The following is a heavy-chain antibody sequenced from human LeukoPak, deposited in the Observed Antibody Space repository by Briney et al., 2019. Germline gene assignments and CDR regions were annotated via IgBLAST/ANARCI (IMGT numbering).Heavy chain of an antibody. CDR3: ARVSNGDYGGAY. V-gene: IGHV1-69*13. CDR2: IIPIFGTA. CDR1: GGTFSSYA. D-gene: IGHD4-17*01. J-gene: IGHJ4*02. Sequence: ASVKVSCKASGGTFSSYAISWVRQAPGQGLEWMGGIIPIFGTANYAQKFQGRVTITADESTSTAYMELRSLRSDDTAMYYCARVSNGDYGGAYWGQGTLVTVSS.